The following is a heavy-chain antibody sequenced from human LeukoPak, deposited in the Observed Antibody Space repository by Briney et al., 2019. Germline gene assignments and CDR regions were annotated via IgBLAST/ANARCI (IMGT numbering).Heavy chain of an antibody. CDR1: GYTFTGYY. J-gene: IGHJ4*02. Sequence: EASVKVSCKASGYTFTGYYMHWVRQAPGQGLEWMGWINPNSGGTNYAQKLQGRVTMTRDTSISTAYMELSRLRSDDTAVYYCARAKRIAAAGARSFDYWGQGTLVTVSS. CDR2: INPNSGGT. V-gene: IGHV1-2*02. CDR3: ARAKRIAAAGARSFDY. D-gene: IGHD6-13*01.